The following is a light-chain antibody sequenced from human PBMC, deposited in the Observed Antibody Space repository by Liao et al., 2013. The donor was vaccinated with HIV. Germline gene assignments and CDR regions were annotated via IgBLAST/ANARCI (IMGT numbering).Light chain of an antibody. CDR2: HDD. V-gene: IGLV3-21*01. CDR3: QAWDSTTRV. CDR1: NIGGKS. Sequence: SYVLTQPPSVSVAPGKTARIPCGGHNIGGKSVHWYQQRPGQSPVVVLYHDDRRPSGIPERFSGSSSGDTAILTITGTQTVDEADYYCQAWDSTTRVFGGGTKLTVL. J-gene: IGLJ3*02.